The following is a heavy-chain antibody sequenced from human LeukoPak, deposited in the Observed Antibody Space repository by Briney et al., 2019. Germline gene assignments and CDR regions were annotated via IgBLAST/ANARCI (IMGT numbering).Heavy chain of an antibody. CDR1: GGSFSGYY. V-gene: IGHV4-34*01. J-gene: IGHJ5*02. CDR3: ARGSSPGSGYDFNWFDP. D-gene: IGHD5-12*01. CDR2: INHSGST. Sequence: KSSETLSLTCAVYGGSFSGYYWSWIRQPPGKGLERIGEINHSGSTNYNPSLKSRVTISVDTSKNQFSLKLSSVTAADTAVYYCARGSSPGSGYDFNWFDPWGQGTLVTVSS.